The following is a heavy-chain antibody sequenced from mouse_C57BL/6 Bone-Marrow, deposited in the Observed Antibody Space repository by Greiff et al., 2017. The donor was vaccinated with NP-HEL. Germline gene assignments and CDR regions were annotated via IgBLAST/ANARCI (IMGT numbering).Heavy chain of an antibody. J-gene: IGHJ2*01. CDR1: GYAFTNYL. CDR3: ARGAGYDGY. Sequence: QVQLQQSGAELVRPGTSVKVSCKASGYAFTNYLIEWVKQRPGQGLEWIGVINPGSGGTNYNEKFKGKATLTADKSSSTAYMQLSSLTSEDSAVYFCARGAGYDGYWGQGTTLTVSS. V-gene: IGHV1-54*01. CDR2: INPGSGGT. D-gene: IGHD2-2*01.